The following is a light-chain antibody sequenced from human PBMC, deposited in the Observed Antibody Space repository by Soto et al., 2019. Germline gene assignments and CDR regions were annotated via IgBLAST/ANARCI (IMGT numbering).Light chain of an antibody. Sequence: IMMTQSPATLSVSLGERATLSCRAGQTIYSNVAWYQQRPGQAPRLLIYRASTRATGLPARFSGSASGTYFTLTISSLEPEDSAVYYCQQRHMWPITFGQGTRLEIK. V-gene: IGKV3-15*01. CDR1: QTIYSN. J-gene: IGKJ5*01. CDR2: RAS. CDR3: QQRHMWPIT.